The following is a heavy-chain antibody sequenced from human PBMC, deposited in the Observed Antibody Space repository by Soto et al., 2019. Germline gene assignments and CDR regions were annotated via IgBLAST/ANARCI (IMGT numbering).Heavy chain of an antibody. J-gene: IGHJ6*02. D-gene: IGHD5-18*01. CDR2: ISSSSSYI. Sequence: EVQLVESGGGLVKPGGSLRLSCAASGFTFSSYSMNWVRQAPGKGLEWVSSISSSSSYIYYADSVKGRFTISRDNAKNSLYLQMNSLRAEDTAVYYCARDPTPTYSYGASYYYYGMDVWGQGTTVTVSS. CDR3: ARDPTPTYSYGASYYYYGMDV. CDR1: GFTFSSYS. V-gene: IGHV3-21*01.